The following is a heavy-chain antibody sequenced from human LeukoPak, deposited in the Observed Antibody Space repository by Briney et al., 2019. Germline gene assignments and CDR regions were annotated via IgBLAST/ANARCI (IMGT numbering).Heavy chain of an antibody. CDR3: ARDLGTGYSYGYFDY. D-gene: IGHD5-18*01. CDR1: GYTFTGYY. V-gene: IGHV1-18*04. Sequence: ASVKVSCKASGYTFTGYYMHWVRQAPGQGLEWMGWISAYNGNTNYAQKLQGRVTMTTDTSTSTAYMELRSLGSDDTAVYYCARDLGTGYSYGYFDYWGQGTLVTVSS. J-gene: IGHJ4*02. CDR2: ISAYNGNT.